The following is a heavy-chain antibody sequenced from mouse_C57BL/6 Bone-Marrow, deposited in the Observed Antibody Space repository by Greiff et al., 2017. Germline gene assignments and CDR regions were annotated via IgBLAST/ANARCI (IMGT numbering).Heavy chain of an antibody. J-gene: IGHJ1*03. D-gene: IGHD1-1*01. V-gene: IGHV1-12*01. CDR3: ARITTVVATRYFDV. CDR2: IYPGNGDT. Sequence: LQESGAELVRPGASVKMSCKASGYTFTSYNMHWVKQTPRQGLEWIGAIYPGNGDTSYNQKFKGKATLTVDKSSSTAYMQLSSLTSEDSAVYFCARITTVVATRYFDVWGTGTTVTVSS. CDR1: GYTFTSYN.